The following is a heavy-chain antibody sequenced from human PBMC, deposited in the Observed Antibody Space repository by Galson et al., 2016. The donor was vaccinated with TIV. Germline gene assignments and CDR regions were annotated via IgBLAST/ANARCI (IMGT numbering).Heavy chain of an antibody. CDR2: INHSGST. D-gene: IGHD5-24*01. Sequence: LSLTCGVYGGSFSGYCWSWIRQPPGKGLEWIGEINHSGSTNYNPSLKSRVTISLDTSKNQFSLKLSSVTAADTAVYYCARGGRDGYNYVPEKAIDSWGQGTLVTVSS. CDR1: GGSFSGYC. J-gene: IGHJ4*02. V-gene: IGHV4-34*01. CDR3: ARGGRDGYNYVPEKAIDS.